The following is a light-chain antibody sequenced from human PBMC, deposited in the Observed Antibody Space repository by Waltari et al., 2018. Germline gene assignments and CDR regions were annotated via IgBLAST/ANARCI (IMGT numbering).Light chain of an antibody. CDR2: WAS. Sequence: DIVMTQFPDSLAVSLGERATINCKSSQSVLYSSNDKNYLAWYQQKPGQPPKLIIYWASTRESGVPDRFSGSGSGTDFTLTISSLQATDVAVYYCQQYYTTPLTFGGGTKVEIK. J-gene: IGKJ4*01. V-gene: IGKV4-1*01. CDR3: QQYYTTPLT. CDR1: QSVLYSSNDKNY.